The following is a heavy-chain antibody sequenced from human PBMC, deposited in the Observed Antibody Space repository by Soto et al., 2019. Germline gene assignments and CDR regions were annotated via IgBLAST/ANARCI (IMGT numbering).Heavy chain of an antibody. CDR1: GVTFNSYR. CDR3: MTEYKGY. J-gene: IGHJ4*02. CDR2: VDEDGSAK. D-gene: IGHD1-20*01. V-gene: IGHV3-7*01. Sequence: AGTLTLTCAASGVTFNSYRVSWVRQAPGKGLEWLGCVDEDGSAKYYVDSVKGRIIISRENTKSFAYLQMNVLSADETAEYCFMTEYKGYWGQGTPVTVS.